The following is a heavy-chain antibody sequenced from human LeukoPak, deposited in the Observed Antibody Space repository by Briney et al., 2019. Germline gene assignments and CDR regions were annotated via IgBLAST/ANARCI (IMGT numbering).Heavy chain of an antibody. CDR2: ISSSSSTI. J-gene: IGHJ4*02. V-gene: IGHV3-48*01. CDR1: GFTFSSYS. Sequence: GGSLRLSCAASGFTFSSYSMNWVRQAPGKGLEWVSYISSSSSTIYYADSVKGRFIISRDNAKNTLYLQMNSLRAEDTALYYCAKGIRGRDGYNWDYWGQGTLVTVSS. CDR3: AKGIRGRDGYNWDY. D-gene: IGHD5-24*01.